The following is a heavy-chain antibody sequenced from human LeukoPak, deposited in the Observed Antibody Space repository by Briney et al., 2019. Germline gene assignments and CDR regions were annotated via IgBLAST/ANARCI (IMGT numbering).Heavy chain of an antibody. CDR2: IYDSGST. D-gene: IGHD6-19*01. CDR3: ARDPRGGYSSAWYYFDY. J-gene: IGHJ4*02. Sequence: PSETLSLTCTVAGGSISSYSWNWIRQPPGKGLEWLGYIYDSGSTNYNPSLKSRVTISVDTSKNQFSLKLSSVTAADTAVYYCARDPRGGYSSAWYYFDYWGQGTLVTVSS. CDR1: GGSISSYS. V-gene: IGHV4-59*01.